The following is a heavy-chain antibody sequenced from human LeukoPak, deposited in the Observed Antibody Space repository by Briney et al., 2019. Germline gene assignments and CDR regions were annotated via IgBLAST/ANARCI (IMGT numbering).Heavy chain of an antibody. J-gene: IGHJ4*02. CDR1: GFTFSSYA. V-gene: IGHV3-21*01. CDR3: ARAPTVLVGYCSSSSCQADY. D-gene: IGHD2-2*01. CDR2: ISGDRRYI. Sequence: GGSLRLSCAASGFTFSSYAMSWVRQAPGKGLEWVSAISGDRRYIYYADSVRGRFTISRDNAENSLYLQMNSLRVEDTAVYYCARAPTVLVGYCSSSSCQADYWGQGTLVTVSS.